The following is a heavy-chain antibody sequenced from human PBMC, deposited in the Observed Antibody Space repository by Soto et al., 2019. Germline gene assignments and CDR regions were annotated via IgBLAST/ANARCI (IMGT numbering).Heavy chain of an antibody. CDR2: INSDGSRT. D-gene: IGHD4-4*01. J-gene: IGHJ4*02. Sequence: PGGSLRLSCAAPGFTFTDYWTHWVRQAPGKGLVWVSRINSDGSRTSYADSVTGRFTISRDNAKNTLYLQMNSLRVEDTALCYCARETYRGFYFEYWGQGTLVTVS. CDR1: GFTFTDYW. CDR3: ARETYRGFYFEY. V-gene: IGHV3-74*01.